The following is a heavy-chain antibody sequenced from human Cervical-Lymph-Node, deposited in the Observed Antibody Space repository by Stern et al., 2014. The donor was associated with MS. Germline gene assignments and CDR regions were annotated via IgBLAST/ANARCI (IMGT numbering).Heavy chain of an antibody. CDR1: GGSISSGSYY. D-gene: IGHD3-9*01. Sequence: VQLVESGPGLVKPSQTLSLTCTVSGGSISSGSYYWSWIRQPAGKGLEWIGRIYTSGSTNYNPSLKSRVTISVDTSKNQFSLKRSFVTAADTAVYYCARDCRLRYFDNYGMDVWGQGTTVTVSS. J-gene: IGHJ6*02. CDR3: ARDCRLRYFDNYGMDV. V-gene: IGHV4-61*02. CDR2: IYTSGST.